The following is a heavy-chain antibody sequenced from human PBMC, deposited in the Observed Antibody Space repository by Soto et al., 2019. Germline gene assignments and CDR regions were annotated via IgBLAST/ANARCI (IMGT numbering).Heavy chain of an antibody. D-gene: IGHD3-22*01. CDR3: ARTNYYDTSGHPNWFDP. CDR2: MNPNSGNT. V-gene: IGHV1-8*01. CDR1: GYTFTSYD. Sequence: GASVKVSCKASGYTFTSYDINWVRQATGQGHEWMGWMNPNSGNTGYAQKFQGRVTMTRNTSISTAYMELSSLRSEDTAVYYCARTNYYDTSGHPNWFDPWGQGTLVTVSS. J-gene: IGHJ5*02.